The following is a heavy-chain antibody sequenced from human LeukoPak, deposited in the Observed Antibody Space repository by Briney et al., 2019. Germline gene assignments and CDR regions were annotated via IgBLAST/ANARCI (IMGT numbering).Heavy chain of an antibody. Sequence: GTSLRLSCADSGFTFSIYGLHWVRQAPGKGLEWVAVISYDGNNKFYADSVKGRFTVSRDNSNNTLYPQMSSLRLDDTAIYYCARGLNRYFTTVTPLGDYWGQGILVTVSS. V-gene: IGHV3-30*03. CDR1: GFTFSIYG. CDR2: ISYDGNNK. D-gene: IGHD4-17*01. J-gene: IGHJ4*02. CDR3: ARGLNRYFTTVTPLGDY.